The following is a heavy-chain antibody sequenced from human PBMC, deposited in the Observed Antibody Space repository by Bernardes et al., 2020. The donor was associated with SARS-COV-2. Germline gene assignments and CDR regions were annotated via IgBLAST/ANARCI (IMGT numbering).Heavy chain of an antibody. CDR1: GFSFSSNA. Sequence: GGSLRLSCVGSGFSFSSNAISWVRQAPGKGLEWVSNISGGGDKTFYADSVKGRFTISRDNSKNTLYLQMSNLRAEDTAVYYCAIVTGSYSWYLKHWGQGTLVTVSS. CDR3: AIVTGSYSWYLKH. V-gene: IGHV3-23*01. D-gene: IGHD1-26*01. CDR2: ISGGGDKT. J-gene: IGHJ1*01.